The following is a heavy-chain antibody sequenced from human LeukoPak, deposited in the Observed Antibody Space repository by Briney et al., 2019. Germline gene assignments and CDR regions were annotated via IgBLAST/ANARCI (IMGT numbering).Heavy chain of an antibody. D-gene: IGHD3-10*01. J-gene: IGHJ4*02. Sequence: GGSLRLSCAASGFTVSSDYMSWVRQAPGKGLEWVAVISFDGTNKYYADSVKGRFTISRDNSKNTLYLQMNSLRAEDTAVYYCARDLDRFGSGSRGYFDYWGQGTLVTVSS. CDR1: GFTVSSDY. CDR2: ISFDGTNK. V-gene: IGHV3-30-3*01. CDR3: ARDLDRFGSGSRGYFDY.